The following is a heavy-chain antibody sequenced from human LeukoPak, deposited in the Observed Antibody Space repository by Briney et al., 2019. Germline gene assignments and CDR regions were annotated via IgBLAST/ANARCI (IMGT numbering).Heavy chain of an antibody. J-gene: IGHJ4*02. CDR2: ISGDDGHT. CDR1: GYTFTSYA. D-gene: IGHD1-26*01. Sequence: ASVKVSCKASGYTFTSYAMNWVRQAPGQGLEWMGWISGDDGHTNYAHKLQGRVTMTTDTSTSTAYMELRSMRSDDTAVYYCAREEGIVGATEEYYFDYWGQGTLVTVSS. V-gene: IGHV1-18*01. CDR3: AREEGIVGATEEYYFDY.